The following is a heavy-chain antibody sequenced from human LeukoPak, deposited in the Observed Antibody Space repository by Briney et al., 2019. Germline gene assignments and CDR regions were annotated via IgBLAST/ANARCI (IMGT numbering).Heavy chain of an antibody. CDR3: ARFVHCGGDCYYLGY. D-gene: IGHD2-21*02. V-gene: IGHV4-59*01. CDR1: SGSISSYY. J-gene: IGHJ4*02. CDR2: IFYTGST. Sequence: SETLSLTCTVSSGSISSYYWSWIRQPPGKGLVWIGNIFYTGSTNYNPSLRNRVTISLDTSKSQFSLRLSSVTAADTAVYYCARFVHCGGDCYYLGYWGQGTLVTVSS.